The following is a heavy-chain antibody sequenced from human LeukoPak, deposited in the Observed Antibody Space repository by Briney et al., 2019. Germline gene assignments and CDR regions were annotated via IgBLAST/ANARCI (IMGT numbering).Heavy chain of an antibody. J-gene: IGHJ4*02. D-gene: IGHD3-22*01. V-gene: IGHV3-21*01. CDR3: ARDSAYYYDSRLQYYFDY. CDR2: ISSSSTYI. Sequence: KTGGSLRLSCAASGFTFSSYSMNRVRQAPGKGLEWVSSISSSSTYIYYADSVKGRFTISRDNAKKSLYLQMNSLRAEDTAVYYCARDSAYYYDSRLQYYFDYWGQGTLVTVSS. CDR1: GFTFSSYS.